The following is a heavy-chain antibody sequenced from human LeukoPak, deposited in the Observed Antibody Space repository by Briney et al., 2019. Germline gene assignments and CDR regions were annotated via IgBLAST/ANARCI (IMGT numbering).Heavy chain of an antibody. Sequence: SETLSLTCAVYGGSFSGYYWSWIRQPPGEGLEWIGEINHSGSTNYNPSLKSRVTISVDTSKNQFSLKLSSVTAADTAVYYCARGGYCSSTSCYSSIHWFDPWGQGTLVTVSS. J-gene: IGHJ5*02. CDR3: ARGGYCSSTSCYSSIHWFDP. V-gene: IGHV4-34*01. CDR1: GGSFSGYY. CDR2: INHSGST. D-gene: IGHD2-2*01.